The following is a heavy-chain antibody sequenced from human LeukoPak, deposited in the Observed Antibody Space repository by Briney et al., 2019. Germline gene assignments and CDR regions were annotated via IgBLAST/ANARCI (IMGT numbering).Heavy chain of an antibody. D-gene: IGHD1-14*01. Sequence: GGSLKLSCATSGFTFTDYSMNWVRQAPGKGLEWVASISTVSTYTFYGDSVKGRISISGGNRKNILYLQMSSLSAEDTAVYYCTRDGNGYYYYNYMDVWGKGTTVTVSS. CDR2: ISTVSTYT. CDR3: TRDGNGYYYYNYMDV. CDR1: GFTFTDYS. J-gene: IGHJ6*03. V-gene: IGHV3-21*01.